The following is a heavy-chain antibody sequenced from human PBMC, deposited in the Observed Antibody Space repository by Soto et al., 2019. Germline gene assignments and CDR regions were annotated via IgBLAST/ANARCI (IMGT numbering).Heavy chain of an antibody. J-gene: IGHJ4*02. Sequence: SETLSLTCTVSGGSISSSSYYWGWIRQPPGKGLEWIGSIYYSGSTYYNPSLKSRVTISVDTSKNQFSLKLSSVTAADTAVYYCARHLKVPFLAAAGTFDYWGQGTLVTVSS. D-gene: IGHD6-13*01. CDR1: GGSISSSSYY. CDR3: ARHLKVPFLAAAGTFDY. CDR2: IYYSGST. V-gene: IGHV4-39*01.